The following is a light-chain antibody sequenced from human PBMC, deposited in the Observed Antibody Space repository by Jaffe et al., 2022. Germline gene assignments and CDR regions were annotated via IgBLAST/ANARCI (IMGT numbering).Light chain of an antibody. CDR3: QQYGSSPIT. V-gene: IGKV3-20*01. CDR2: GAS. J-gene: IGKJ5*01. CDR1: QSVSSNY. Sequence: EIVLTQSPGTLSLSSGERATLSCRASQSVSSNYLGWYQQKPGQAPRLLIYGASSRATGIPDRFSGGGSGTDFTLTISRLEPEDFAVYYCQQYGSSPITFGQGTRLEIK.